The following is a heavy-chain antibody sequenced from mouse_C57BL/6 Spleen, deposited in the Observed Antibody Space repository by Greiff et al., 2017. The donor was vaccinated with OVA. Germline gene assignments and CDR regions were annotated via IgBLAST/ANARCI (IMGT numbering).Heavy chain of an antibody. D-gene: IGHD2-14*01. CDR3: ARGDRYYAMDY. J-gene: IGHJ4*01. CDR1: GFSLTSYG. V-gene: IGHV2-2*01. Sequence: VKLVESGPGLVQPSQSLSITCTVSGFSLTSYGVHWVRQSPGKGLEWLGVIWSGGSTDYNAAFISRLSISKDNSKSQVFFKMNSLQADDTAIYYCARGDRYYAMDYWGQGTSVTVSS. CDR2: IWSGGST.